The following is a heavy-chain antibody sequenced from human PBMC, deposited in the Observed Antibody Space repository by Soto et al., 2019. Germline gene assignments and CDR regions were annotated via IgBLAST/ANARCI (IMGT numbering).Heavy chain of an antibody. J-gene: IGHJ3*02. CDR2: IYYSGST. V-gene: IGHV4-39*01. CDR3: ARHEGSAAGTDDPSGAFDI. Sequence: QLQLQESGPGLVKPSETLSLTCTVSGGSISSSSYYWGWIRQPPGKGLEWIGSIYYSGSTYYNPSLKSRVTISVDTSKNQFSLKLSSVTAADTAVYYCARHEGSAAGTDDPSGAFDIWGQGTMVTVSS. CDR1: GGSISSSSYY. D-gene: IGHD6-13*01.